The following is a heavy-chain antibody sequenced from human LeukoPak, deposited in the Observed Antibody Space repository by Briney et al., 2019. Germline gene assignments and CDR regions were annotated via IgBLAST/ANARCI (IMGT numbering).Heavy chain of an antibody. Sequence: PSETLSLTCTVPGGSISSGDYYWSWIRQPPGKGLEWIGYIYYSGSPYSNPSLKSRLTISVDTSKNQFSLKLSSVTAADTAVYYCARVLVDCSGGSCYYFDYWGQGTLVTVSS. CDR2: IYYSGSP. CDR3: ARVLVDCSGGSCYYFDY. CDR1: GGSISSGDYY. D-gene: IGHD2-15*01. V-gene: IGHV4-30-4*01. J-gene: IGHJ4*02.